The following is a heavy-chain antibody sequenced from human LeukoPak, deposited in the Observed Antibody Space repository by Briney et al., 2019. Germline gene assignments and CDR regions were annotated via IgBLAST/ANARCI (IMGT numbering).Heavy chain of an antibody. CDR2: ISSSSSYI. CDR3: ARVPPYDFWSGHFYYYHMDV. V-gene: IGHV3-21*01. Sequence: GGSLRLSCAASAFTFTSYSMNWVRQAPGKGLEWVSSISSSSSYIYYADSVKGRFTISRDNAKNSLYLQMNSLRAEDTAVYYCARVPPYDFWSGHFYYYHMDVWGKGTTVTVSS. CDR1: AFTFTSYS. J-gene: IGHJ6*03. D-gene: IGHD3-3*01.